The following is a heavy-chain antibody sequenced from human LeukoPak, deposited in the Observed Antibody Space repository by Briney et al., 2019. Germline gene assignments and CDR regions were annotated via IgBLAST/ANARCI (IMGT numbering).Heavy chain of an antibody. CDR1: GGSISSSSYY. J-gene: IGHJ4*02. CDR2: IYYSGST. Sequence: KPSETLSLTCTVSGGSISSSSYYWGWIRQPPGKGLEWIGSIYYSGSTYYNPSLKSRVTISVDTSKNQFSLKLSSVTAADTAVYYCARGVSFSTDYWGQGTLVTVSS. CDR3: ARGVSFSTDY. D-gene: IGHD3-3*02. V-gene: IGHV4-39*07.